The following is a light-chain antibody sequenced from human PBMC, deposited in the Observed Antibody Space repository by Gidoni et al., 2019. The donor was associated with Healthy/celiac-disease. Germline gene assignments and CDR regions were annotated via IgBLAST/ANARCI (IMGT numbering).Light chain of an antibody. CDR2: DVS. CDR1: SSDVGGYNY. J-gene: IGLJ2*01. CDR3: SSYTSSSFVV. Sequence: QSALTQPAAVSGSPGQSITISCTGTSSDVGGYNYVSWYQQHPGKAPKLMIYDVSNRPSGLSTRFSGSKSGNTASLTLSGLHAEDEADYYCSSYTSSSFVVFGGGTKLTVL. V-gene: IGLV2-14*01.